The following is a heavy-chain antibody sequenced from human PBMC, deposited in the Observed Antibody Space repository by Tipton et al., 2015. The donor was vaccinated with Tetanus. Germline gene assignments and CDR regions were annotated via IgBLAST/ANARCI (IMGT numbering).Heavy chain of an antibody. D-gene: IGHD3-10*01. CDR2: ISAYNGNT. Sequence: QVQLVQSGAEVKKPGASVKVSCKASGYTFTSYGISWVRQAPGQGLEWMGWISAYNGNTNYAQELQGRVTMTTDTSTSTAYMELRSLRSDDTAVYYCARDKTRITMVRGVSYDAFDIWGQGTMVTVSS. CDR1: GYTFTSYG. CDR3: ARDKTRITMVRGVSYDAFDI. J-gene: IGHJ3*02. V-gene: IGHV1-18*01.